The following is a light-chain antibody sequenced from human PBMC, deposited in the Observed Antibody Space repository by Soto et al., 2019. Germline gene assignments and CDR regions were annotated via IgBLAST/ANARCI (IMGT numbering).Light chain of an antibody. J-gene: IGKJ3*01. CDR1: QSVSSY. Sequence: EIVMTQSPATLSLSPGERATLSCSASQSVSSYLAWYQQKPGQAPRLLIYAASNRATGIPDRFSGSGSGTDFTLTISRLEPEDFAVYYCQQYGRFFGPGTKVDIK. CDR2: AAS. V-gene: IGKV3-20*01. CDR3: QQYGRF.